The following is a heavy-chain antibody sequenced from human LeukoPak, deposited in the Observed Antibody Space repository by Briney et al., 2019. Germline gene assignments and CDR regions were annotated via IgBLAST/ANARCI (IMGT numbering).Heavy chain of an antibody. J-gene: IGHJ4*02. CDR1: GFTFSTYA. Sequence: GGSLRLSCAASGFTFSTYAMNWVRQAPGKGLEWVSTISNTGGTTYYADSVKGRFTISRDNSKNTSYLQMNSLGVEDTAVYFCAKTPKTGSFDFWGQGSLVTVSS. V-gene: IGHV3-23*01. D-gene: IGHD7-27*01. CDR2: ISNTGGTT. CDR3: AKTPKTGSFDF.